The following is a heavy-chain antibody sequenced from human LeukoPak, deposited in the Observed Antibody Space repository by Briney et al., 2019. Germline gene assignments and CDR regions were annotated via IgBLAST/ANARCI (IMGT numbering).Heavy chain of an antibody. V-gene: IGHV3-23*01. Sequence: PGGSLRLSCAASGFTFSIYCMHWVRHAPGKGLEWVSAISGSGGSIYYADSVKGRFTISRDNSKNTLYLQMNSLRAEDTVVYYCANVPCSGYYYRGAFDIWGQGTMVTVSS. CDR3: ANVPCSGYYYRGAFDI. D-gene: IGHD3-22*01. CDR1: GFTFSIYC. CDR2: ISGSGGSI. J-gene: IGHJ3*02.